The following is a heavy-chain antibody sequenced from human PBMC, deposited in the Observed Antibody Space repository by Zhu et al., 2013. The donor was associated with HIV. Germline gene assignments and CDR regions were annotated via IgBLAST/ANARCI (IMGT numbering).Heavy chain of an antibody. V-gene: IGHV1-46*02. Sequence: QLLQSGAEVRKPGASIKLSCEASGYNFYSYYVHWVRQAPGQTFEWMGEINPYTGGTTLADKFRDRLAMSSDTSTSTIHMELGRLRTDDTAVYYCARDERALDVWGQGTMVTVSS. CDR1: GYNFYSYY. CDR3: ARDERALDV. D-gene: IGHD6-25*01. CDR2: INPYTGGT. J-gene: IGHJ3*01.